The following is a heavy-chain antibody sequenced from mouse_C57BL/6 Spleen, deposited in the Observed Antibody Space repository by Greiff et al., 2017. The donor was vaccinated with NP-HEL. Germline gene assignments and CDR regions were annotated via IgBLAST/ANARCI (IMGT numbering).Heavy chain of an antibody. D-gene: IGHD1-1*01. CDR1: GYTFTDYE. CDR3: TRKGAYYYGSSLYWYFDV. V-gene: IGHV1-15*01. Sequence: QVQLQQSGAELVRPGASVTLSCKASGYTFTDYEMHWVKQTPVHGLEWIGAIDPETGGTAYNQKFKGKAILTADKSSSTAYMELRSLTSEDSAVYYCTRKGAYYYGSSLYWYFDVWGTGTTVTVSS. CDR2: IDPETGGT. J-gene: IGHJ1*03.